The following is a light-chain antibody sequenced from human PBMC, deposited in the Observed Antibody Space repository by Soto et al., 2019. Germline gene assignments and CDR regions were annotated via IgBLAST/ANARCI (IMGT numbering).Light chain of an antibody. Sequence: EIVMTQSPVTLSVSPGERATLSCTASQSVNNNVAWYQQKPGHTPRLLIYSASIGATGTPARFSGSGSGSAFTLTISSLQSEDFAVYYGQQYNKWPLTFGPGTKVDIK. J-gene: IGKJ3*01. CDR1: QSVNNN. CDR2: SAS. CDR3: QQYNKWPLT. V-gene: IGKV3-15*01.